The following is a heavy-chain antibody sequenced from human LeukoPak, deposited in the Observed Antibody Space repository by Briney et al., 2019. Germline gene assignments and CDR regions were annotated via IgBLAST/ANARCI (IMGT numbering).Heavy chain of an antibody. Sequence: SQTLSLTCTVSGGSISSGGYYWSRIRQHPGMGLEWIGYIYYSGSTYYNPSLKSRVTISVDTSKNQFSLKLSSVTAADTAVYYCARVRGSSEWFDPWGQGTLVTVSS. J-gene: IGHJ5*02. V-gene: IGHV4-31*03. CDR2: IYYSGST. CDR1: GGSISSGGYY. CDR3: ARVRGSSEWFDP.